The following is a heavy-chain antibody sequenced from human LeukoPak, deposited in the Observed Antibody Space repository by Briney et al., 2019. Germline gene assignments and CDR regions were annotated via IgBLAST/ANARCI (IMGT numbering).Heavy chain of an antibody. Sequence: GGSLRLSCAASGFTFSSYAMHWVRQAPGKGLEWVAVISYDGSNKYYADSVKGRFTISRDNSKNTLYLQMNSLRAEDTAVYYCAKDSLPSSSWYNEFDYWGQGTLVTVSS. CDR1: GFTFSSYA. V-gene: IGHV3-30-3*01. J-gene: IGHJ4*02. CDR2: ISYDGSNK. D-gene: IGHD6-13*01. CDR3: AKDSLPSSSWYNEFDY.